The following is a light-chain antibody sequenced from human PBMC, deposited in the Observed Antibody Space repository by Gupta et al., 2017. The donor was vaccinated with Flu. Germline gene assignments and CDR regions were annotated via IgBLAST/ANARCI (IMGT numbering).Light chain of an antibody. J-gene: IGLJ3*02. V-gene: IGLV7-46*01. CDR1: TGAVTSGHY. CDR3: LLLDGGARV. CDR2: DTS. Sequence: QPVVPQEPSLTVSPGGTVILTCGSSTGAVTSGHYPYWFQQKPGQAPRTLIYDTSNNHAWTPARFSGSLRRGKAALTLAGAQSEDEDEYYCLLLDGGARVFGGGTKLTVL.